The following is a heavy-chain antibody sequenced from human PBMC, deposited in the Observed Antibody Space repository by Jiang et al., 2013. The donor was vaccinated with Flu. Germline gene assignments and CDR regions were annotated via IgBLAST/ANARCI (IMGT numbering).Heavy chain of an antibody. D-gene: IGHD6-19*01. CDR2: IIPILGIA. J-gene: IGHJ4*02. V-gene: IGHV1-69*04. CDR1: GGTFSSYA. CDR3: GIAVAGTASY. Sequence: EVKKPGSSVKVSCKASGGTFSSYAISWVRQAPGQGLEWMGRIIPILGIANYAQKFQGRVTITADKSTSTAYMELSSLRSEDTAVYYCGIAVAGTASYWGQGTLVTVSS.